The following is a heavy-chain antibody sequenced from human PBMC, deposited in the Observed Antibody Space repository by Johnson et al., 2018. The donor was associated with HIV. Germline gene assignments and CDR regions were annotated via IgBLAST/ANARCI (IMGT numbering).Heavy chain of an antibody. CDR1: GFIFSDSS. V-gene: IGHV3-11*04. Sequence: QVPLVESGGGLVKPGGSLRLSCVASGFIFSDSSMSWNRQSPANGLERHSYIRFRASTISSADSVTGRFTISRDNSKNTLYLQMNSLRAEDTAVYYCAKDKAVVTALYDAFDIWGQGTMVTVSS. J-gene: IGHJ3*02. D-gene: IGHD2-21*02. CDR3: AKDKAVVTALYDAFDI. CDR2: IRFRASTI.